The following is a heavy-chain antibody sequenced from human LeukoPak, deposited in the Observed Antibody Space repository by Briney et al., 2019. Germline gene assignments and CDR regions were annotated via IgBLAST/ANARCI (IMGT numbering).Heavy chain of an antibody. Sequence: ASVKVSCKASGYTFTIYYMHWVRQAPGQGLEWMGIINPSGGSTSYAQKFQGRVTMTRDTSTSTVYMELSSLRSEDTAVYYCARVRYYDSSGYYYGLFDYWGQGTLVTVSS. V-gene: IGHV1-46*01. CDR1: GYTFTIYY. J-gene: IGHJ4*02. D-gene: IGHD3-22*01. CDR2: INPSGGST. CDR3: ARVRYYDSSGYYYGLFDY.